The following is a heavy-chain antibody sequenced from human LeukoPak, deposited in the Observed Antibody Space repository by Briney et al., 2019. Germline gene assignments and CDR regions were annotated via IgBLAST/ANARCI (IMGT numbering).Heavy chain of an antibody. Sequence: ASVKVSCKASGYTFTSYYMHWVRQAPGQGLEWMGIINPGGGSTSYAQKFQGRVTMTRDTSTSTVYMELSSLRSEDTAVYYCARAFDQDLWYSEIDYWGQGTLVTVSS. CDR3: ARAFDQDLWYSEIDY. V-gene: IGHV1-46*01. J-gene: IGHJ4*02. CDR2: INPGGGST. D-gene: IGHD6-13*01. CDR1: GYTFTSYY.